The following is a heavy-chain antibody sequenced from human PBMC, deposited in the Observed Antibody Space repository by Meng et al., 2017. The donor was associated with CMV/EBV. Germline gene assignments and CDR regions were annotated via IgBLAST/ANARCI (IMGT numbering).Heavy chain of an antibody. CDR2: ISGSGGST. CDR3: TKRPQGILEWLTGD. CDR1: GFTFSSYA. V-gene: IGHV3-23*01. D-gene: IGHD3-3*01. Sequence: GGSLRLSCAASGFTFSSYAMSWVRQAPGKGLEWVSAISGSGGSTYYADSVKGRFTISRDNSKNTLYLQMNSLRAEDTAVYYCTKRPQGILEWLTGDWGQGTLVTVSS. J-gene: IGHJ4*02.